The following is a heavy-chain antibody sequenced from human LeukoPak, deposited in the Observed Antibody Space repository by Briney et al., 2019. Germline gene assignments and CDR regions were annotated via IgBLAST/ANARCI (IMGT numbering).Heavy chain of an antibody. D-gene: IGHD3-16*02. CDR1: GFTFSSYA. CDR3: AKDHMITFGGVIAPIYFDY. J-gene: IGHJ4*02. Sequence: GGSLRLSCAASGFTFSSYAMSWVRQAPGKGLEWVSAISGSGGSTYYADSVKGRFTISRDNSKNTLYLQMNSLRAEDTAVYYCAKDHMITFGGVIAPIYFDYWGQGTLVTVSS. V-gene: IGHV3-23*01. CDR2: ISGSGGST.